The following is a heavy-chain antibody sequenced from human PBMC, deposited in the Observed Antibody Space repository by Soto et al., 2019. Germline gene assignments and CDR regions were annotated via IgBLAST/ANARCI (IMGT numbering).Heavy chain of an antibody. J-gene: IGHJ4*02. Sequence: GGSLRLSCAASGFTFSSYSMNWVRQAPGKGLEWVSSISSSSSYIYYADSVKGRFTISRDNAKNSLYLQMNSLRAEDTAVYYGARDGVGRTIFGVVIPGPFDYWGQGTLVTVSS. CDR1: GFTFSSYS. CDR2: ISSSSSYI. D-gene: IGHD3-3*01. CDR3: ARDGVGRTIFGVVIPGPFDY. V-gene: IGHV3-21*01.